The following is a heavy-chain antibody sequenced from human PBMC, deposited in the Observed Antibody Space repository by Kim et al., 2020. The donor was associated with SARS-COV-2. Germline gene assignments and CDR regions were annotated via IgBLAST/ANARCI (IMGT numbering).Heavy chain of an antibody. Sequence: GGSLRLSCAASGFTFSSYAMSWVRQAPGKGLAWVSALSGSGGSTYSADSVKGRFTISRDNSKNTLYLQINSLRAEDTAVYYCAKGVGATRTVVGAFDLWGQGTMVTVSS. CDR2: LSGSGGST. CDR1: GFTFSSYA. J-gene: IGHJ3*01. V-gene: IGHV3-23*01. CDR3: AKGVGATRTVVGAFDL. D-gene: IGHD1-26*01.